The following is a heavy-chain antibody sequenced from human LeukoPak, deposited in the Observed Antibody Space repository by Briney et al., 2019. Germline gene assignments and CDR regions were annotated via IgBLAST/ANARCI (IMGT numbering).Heavy chain of an antibody. CDR3: ARGRTVLLWFGELLY. J-gene: IGHJ4*02. D-gene: IGHD3-10*01. CDR2: ISYDGSNK. CDR1: GFTFSSYA. V-gene: IGHV3-30-3*01. Sequence: PGRSLRLSCAASGFTFSSYAMHWVRQAPGKGLEWVAVISYDGSNKYYADSVKGRFTISRDNSKNTLYLQMNSLRAEDTAVYYCARGRTVLLWFGELLYWGQGTLVTVSS.